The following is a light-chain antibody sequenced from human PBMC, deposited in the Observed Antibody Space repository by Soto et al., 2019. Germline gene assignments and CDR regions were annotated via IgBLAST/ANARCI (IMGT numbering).Light chain of an antibody. CDR2: GAS. CDR1: QSVSSN. CDR3: QQYNNWQYT. Sequence: EIVMTQSPATLSVSPGERATLSCRASQSVSSNLAWYQQNPGQAPRLLIYGASTRATGIPARFSGSGSGTEFTLTISSLQSEDFAVYYCQQYNNWQYTFGHGTKLEIK. J-gene: IGKJ2*01. V-gene: IGKV3-15*01.